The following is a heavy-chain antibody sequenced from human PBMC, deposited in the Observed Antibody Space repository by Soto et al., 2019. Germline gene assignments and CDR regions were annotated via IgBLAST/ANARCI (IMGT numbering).Heavy chain of an antibody. J-gene: IGHJ6*02. CDR1: GFTFTSSA. CDR2: IVVGSGNT. Sequence: SVKVSCKASGFTFTSSAVQWVRQARGQRLEWIGWIVVGSGNTNYAQKFQERVTITRDMSTSTAYMELSSLRSEDTAVYYCAALAPYVSHGMDVWGQGTTVTVSS. D-gene: IGHD3-16*01. V-gene: IGHV1-58*01. CDR3: AALAPYVSHGMDV.